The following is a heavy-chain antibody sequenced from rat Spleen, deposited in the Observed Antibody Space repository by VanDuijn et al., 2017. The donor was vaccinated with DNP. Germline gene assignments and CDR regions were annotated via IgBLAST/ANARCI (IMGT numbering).Heavy chain of an antibody. CDR1: GFSLTSYH. CDR2: IWTGGST. CDR3: ARDRVVTNYFDY. Sequence: QVQLKESGPGLVQPSQTLSLACTVSGFSLTSYHVHWVRQPSGKGLEWMGVIWTGGSTEENSALRSRLSISRDTSKSQVFLKMSSLQTEDTATYYCARDRVVTNYFDYWGQGVMVTVSS. D-gene: IGHD1-1*01. J-gene: IGHJ2*01. V-gene: IGHV2-43*01.